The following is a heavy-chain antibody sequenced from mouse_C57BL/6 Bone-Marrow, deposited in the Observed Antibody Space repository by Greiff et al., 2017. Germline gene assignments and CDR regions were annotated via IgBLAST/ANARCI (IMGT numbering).Heavy chain of an antibody. Sequence: QVQLQQPGTELVKPGASVKLSCKASGYTFTSYWMHWVKQRPGQGLEWIGNINPSNGGTNYNEKFKSKATLTVDKSSSTAYMQLSSLTSEDSAVYYCARDLVLLRYWYFDVWGTGTTVTVSS. J-gene: IGHJ1*03. CDR2: INPSNGGT. V-gene: IGHV1-53*01. CDR1: GYTFTSYW. CDR3: ARDLVLLRYWYFDV. D-gene: IGHD1-1*01.